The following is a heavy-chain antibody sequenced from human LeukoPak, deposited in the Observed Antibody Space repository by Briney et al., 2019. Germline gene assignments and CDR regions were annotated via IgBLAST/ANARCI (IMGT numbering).Heavy chain of an antibody. D-gene: IGHD1-14*01. J-gene: IGHJ4*02. CDR1: GFTFSSYA. V-gene: IGHV3-23*01. CDR3: ARGVEPLAANTLAY. CDR2: ISGSGGST. Sequence: GGSLRLSCAASGFTFSSYAVSWVRQAPGKGLEWVSAISGSGGSTYYADSVKGRFTISRDNSKNTLYLQMNSLSPDDTAVYYCARGVEPLAANTLAYWGQGTLVTVSS.